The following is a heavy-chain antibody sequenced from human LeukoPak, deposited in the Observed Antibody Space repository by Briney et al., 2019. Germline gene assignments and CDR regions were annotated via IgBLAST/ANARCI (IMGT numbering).Heavy chain of an antibody. CDR1: GFTFSSYG. Sequence: GGSLRLSCAASGFTFSSYGMHWVRQAPGKGLEWVAVISYDGSNKYYADSVKGRFTISRDNSKNTLYLQMNSLRAEDTAVYYCAKGWYYYDSSVSVDVWGQGTTVTVSS. D-gene: IGHD3-22*01. J-gene: IGHJ6*02. CDR2: ISYDGSNK. V-gene: IGHV3-30*18. CDR3: AKGWYYYDSSVSVDV.